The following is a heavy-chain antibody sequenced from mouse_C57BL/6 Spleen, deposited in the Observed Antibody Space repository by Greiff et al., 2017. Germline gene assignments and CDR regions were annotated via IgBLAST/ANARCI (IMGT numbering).Heavy chain of an antibody. V-gene: IGHV14-1*01. J-gene: IGHJ3*01. CDR2: IDPEDGDT. CDR3: TRYGNFAY. D-gene: IGHD2-1*01. Sequence: VQLKESGAELVRPGASVKLSCTASGFNIKDYNMHWVKQRHEQGLEWIGRIDPEDGDTAYAPKFQGKATMTADTSSNTAYLQLSSLTSADTAVYYCTRYGNFAYWGQGTLVTVSA. CDR1: GFNIKDYN.